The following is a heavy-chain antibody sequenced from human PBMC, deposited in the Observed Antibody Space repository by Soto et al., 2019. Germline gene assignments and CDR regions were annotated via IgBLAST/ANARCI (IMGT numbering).Heavy chain of an antibody. CDR2: ISAYNDNT. CDR1: GYTFTDYG. V-gene: IGHV1-18*01. D-gene: IGHD2-2*01. CDR3: AREYCSSTRCYDPDY. J-gene: IGHJ4*02. Sequence: RASVKVSCKASGYTFTDYGISWVRQALGQGLEWMGWISAYNDNTKYAQKFQGRVTMTADTSTGTAYMELRSLRSGDTAVYCCAREYCSSTRCYDPDYWGQGTQVTVSS.